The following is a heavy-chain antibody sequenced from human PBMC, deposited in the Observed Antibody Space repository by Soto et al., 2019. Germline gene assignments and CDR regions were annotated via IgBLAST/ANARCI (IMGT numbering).Heavy chain of an antibody. CDR2: MKHDGSEK. Sequence: GSLRLSCAASGFNFRSYWMTWVRQAPGKGLEWVANMKHDGSEKYYVDSVKGRCTISRDNAKNSLYLQMNSLRVEDTAMYYCVRLRYNNGFGFFDIWGQGTMVTVSS. CDR3: VRLRYNNGFGFFDI. D-gene: IGHD6-19*01. V-gene: IGHV3-7*01. J-gene: IGHJ3*02. CDR1: GFNFRSYW.